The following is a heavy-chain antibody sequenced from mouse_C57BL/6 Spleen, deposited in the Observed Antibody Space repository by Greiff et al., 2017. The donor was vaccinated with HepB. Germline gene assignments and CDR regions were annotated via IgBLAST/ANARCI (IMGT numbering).Heavy chain of an antibody. CDR1: GYTFTDYN. V-gene: IGHV1-18*01. CDR2: INPNNGGT. Sequence: EVQLQQSGPELVKPGASVKIPCKASGYTFTDYNMDWVKQSHGKSLEWIGDINPNNGGTIYNQKFKGKATLTVDKSSSTAYMELRSLTSEDTAVYYWARVGGYYGWYFDVWGTGTTVTVSS. CDR3: ARVGGYYGWYFDV. D-gene: IGHD2-3*01. J-gene: IGHJ1*03.